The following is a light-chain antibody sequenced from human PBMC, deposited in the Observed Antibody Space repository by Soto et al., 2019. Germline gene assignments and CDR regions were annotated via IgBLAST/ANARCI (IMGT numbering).Light chain of an antibody. CDR1: QSVSSSY. V-gene: IGKV3-20*01. CDR3: QQYGSSLFT. Sequence: EIVLTQSPGTLSLSPGERATLSCRASQSVSSSYLAWYQQKPGQAPRLLIYGASSRATGIPDGFSGSGFGKDFTLTISRLEPEDFAVYYCQQYGSSLFTFGPGTKVDIK. CDR2: GAS. J-gene: IGKJ3*01.